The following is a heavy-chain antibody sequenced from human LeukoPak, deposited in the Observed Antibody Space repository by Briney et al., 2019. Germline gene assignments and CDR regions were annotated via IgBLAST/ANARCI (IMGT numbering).Heavy chain of an antibody. CDR3: ARANVVVVPAAILQYYYYYMDV. V-gene: IGHV1-8*01. J-gene: IGHJ6*03. D-gene: IGHD2-2*02. CDR1: GYTFTSYD. CDR2: MNPNSGKT. Sequence: ASVKVSCKASGYTFTSYDINWVGQATGQGLECMGWMNPNSGKTGYAQKFQGRVTMTRNTSISTAYMELSSLRSEDTAVYYCARANVVVVPAAILQYYYYYMDVWGKGTTVTVSS.